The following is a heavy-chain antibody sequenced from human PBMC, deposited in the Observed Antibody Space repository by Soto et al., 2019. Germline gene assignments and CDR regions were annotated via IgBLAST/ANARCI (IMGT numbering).Heavy chain of an antibody. V-gene: IGHV3-74*03. CDR3: VKAAARGDY. CDR1: GFTFSSYW. CDR2: INTDGSST. D-gene: IGHD3-10*01. Sequence: GGSLRLSCAASGFTFSSYWMHWVRQVPGKGLVWVSRINTDGSSTTYADSVKGRFTISRDSAKNTLYLQMNSLRAEDTAVYYCVKAAARGDYWGQGTLVAVSS. J-gene: IGHJ4*02.